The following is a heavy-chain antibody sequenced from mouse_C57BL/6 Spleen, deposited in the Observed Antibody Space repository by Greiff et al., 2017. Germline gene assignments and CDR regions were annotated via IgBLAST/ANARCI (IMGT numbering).Heavy chain of an antibody. D-gene: IGHD2-3*01. CDR1: GYTFTDYY. CDR3: ARYDGYYQAWFAY. CDR2: INPNNGGT. J-gene: IGHJ3*01. Sequence: EVQLQQSGPELVKPGASVKISCKASGYTFTDYYMNWVKQSHGKSLEWIGDINPNNGGTSYNQKFKGKATLTVDKSSSTAFMELRSLTSEDSAVYYCARYDGYYQAWFAYWGQGTLVTVSA. V-gene: IGHV1-26*01.